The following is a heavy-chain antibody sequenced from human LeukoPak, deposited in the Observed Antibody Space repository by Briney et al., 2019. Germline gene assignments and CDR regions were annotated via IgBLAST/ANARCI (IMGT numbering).Heavy chain of an antibody. V-gene: IGHV4-59*01. D-gene: IGHD3-22*01. Sequence: PSETLSLTCTVTGGSMSDYKWSWIRQPPGKGLEWIGYIYYSGSTNYNPSLKSRVTISVDTSKNQFSLKLSSVTAADTAVYYCARDLFYYYDSSGYAFDIWGQGTMVTVSS. CDR2: IYYSGST. J-gene: IGHJ3*02. CDR3: ARDLFYYYDSSGYAFDI. CDR1: GGSMSDYK.